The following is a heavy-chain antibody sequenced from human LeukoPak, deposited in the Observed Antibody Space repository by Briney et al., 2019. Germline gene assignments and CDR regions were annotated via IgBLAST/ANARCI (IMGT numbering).Heavy chain of an antibody. CDR3: ARISSSAPYFDY. D-gene: IGHD6-6*01. Sequence: SETLSLTCSVSGGSISGYYWSWMRQPPGKGLEWIGYIYYTGSTNYNPSLKSRVTISVDTSMNQFSLKLSSVTAADTAVYYCARISSSAPYFDYWGQGSLSPSPQ. V-gene: IGHV4-59*08. J-gene: IGHJ4*02. CDR1: GGSISGYY. CDR2: IYYTGST.